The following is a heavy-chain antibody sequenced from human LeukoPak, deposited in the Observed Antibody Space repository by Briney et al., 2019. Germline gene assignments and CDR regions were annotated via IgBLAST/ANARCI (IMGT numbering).Heavy chain of an antibody. J-gene: IGHJ4*02. Sequence: ASVKVSCKASGYTFTSYYMHWVRQAPGQGLEWMGGIIPIFGTANYAQKFQGRVTITADKSTSTAYMELSSLRSEDTAVYYCARDLLGRYYYGSGSYYYWGQGTLVTVSS. CDR1: GYTFTSYY. CDR3: ARDLLGRYYYGSGSYYY. V-gene: IGHV1-69*06. CDR2: IIPIFGTA. D-gene: IGHD3-10*01.